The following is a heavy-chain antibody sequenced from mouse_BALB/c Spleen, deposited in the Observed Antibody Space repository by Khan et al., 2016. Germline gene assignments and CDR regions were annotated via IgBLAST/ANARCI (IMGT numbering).Heavy chain of an antibody. V-gene: IGHV3-6*02. CDR2: ISYDGSN. D-gene: IGHD1-1*01. J-gene: IGHJ4*01. Sequence: EVQLQESGPGLVKPSQSLSLTCSVTGYSITSGYYWNWIRQFPGNKLEWMGYISYDGSNNYNPSLKNRISITRDTSKNQFFLKLNSVTTEDTATYYCASAGIYSGTYYYAMDYWGQGTSVTVSS. CDR3: ASAGIYSGTYYYAMDY. CDR1: GYSITSGYY.